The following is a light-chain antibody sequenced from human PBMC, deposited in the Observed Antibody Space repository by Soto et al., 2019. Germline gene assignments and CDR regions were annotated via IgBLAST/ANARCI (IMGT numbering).Light chain of an antibody. J-gene: IGKJ1*01. V-gene: IGKV1-9*01. CDR2: AAS. CDR1: QGISSY. Sequence: DIQLTQSPSFLSASVGDRVTITCRASQGISSYLAWYQQQPGKVPKLLIYAASTLQSGVPSRFSGSGSGTEFTLTISSLQPEDFATYYRQQLNSYPRTFGQGTKVDIK. CDR3: QQLNSYPRT.